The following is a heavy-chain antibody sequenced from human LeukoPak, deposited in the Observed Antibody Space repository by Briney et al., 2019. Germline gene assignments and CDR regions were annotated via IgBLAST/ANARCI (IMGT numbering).Heavy chain of an antibody. D-gene: IGHD3-10*01. CDR2: ISGSGGRT. Sequence: GGSLRLYCAASGFTFSNSGMSWVRQAPGKGLEWVSAISGSGGRTFYADSVKGRFTISRDNSKNTLYLQMNSLRAEDTAVYYCAKDPYGSGIDYWGQGTLVTVSS. J-gene: IGHJ4*02. CDR1: GFTFSNSG. V-gene: IGHV3-23*01. CDR3: AKDPYGSGIDY.